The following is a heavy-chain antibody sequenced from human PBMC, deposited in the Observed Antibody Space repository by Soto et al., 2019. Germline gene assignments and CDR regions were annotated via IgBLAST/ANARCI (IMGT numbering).Heavy chain of an antibody. CDR2: IYSGGRI. J-gene: IGHJ4*02. V-gene: IGHV4-4*07. D-gene: IGHD3-10*01. Sequence: SETLSLTCTVSGGSIRTYYWRWIREPAGKGMEWIGGIYSGGRINYKPSLKRRGTMSGDISKNQFSLKLSSVTAADTAVYFCARGQGGFGEFSLDYWGQGTLVTVSS. CDR3: ARGQGGFGEFSLDY. CDR1: GGSIRTYY.